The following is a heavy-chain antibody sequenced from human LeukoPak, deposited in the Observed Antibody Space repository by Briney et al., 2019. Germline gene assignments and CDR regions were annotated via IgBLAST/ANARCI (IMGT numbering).Heavy chain of an antibody. J-gene: IGHJ4*02. CDR3: ATLPYSSGWYYFDY. V-gene: IGHV1-24*01. CDR2: FDPEDGET. D-gene: IGHD6-19*01. CDR1: GYTLTELS. Sequence: ASVKVSCKVSGYTLTELSMHWVRQAPGKGLEWMGGFDPEDGETIYAQKFQGRVTMTEDTSTDTAYMELSSLRSEDTAVYYCATLPYSSGWYYFDYWGQGTLVTVSS.